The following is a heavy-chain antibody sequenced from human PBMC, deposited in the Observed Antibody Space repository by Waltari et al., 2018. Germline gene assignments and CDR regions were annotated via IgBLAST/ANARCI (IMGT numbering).Heavy chain of an antibody. J-gene: IGHJ6*03. CDR1: GYTFTSYV. D-gene: IGHD6-19*01. CDR3: ARVRGSSSGWSKNYYYMDV. Sequence: QVQLVQSGAEVKKPGASVKVSCKASGYTFTSYVMHWVRQAPGQRLEWMGWINAGNGNTKYSQKFQGRVTITRDTSASTAYMELSRLRCEDTAVYYCARVRGSSSGWSKNYYYMDVWGKGTTVTVSS. CDR2: INAGNGNT. V-gene: IGHV1-3*01.